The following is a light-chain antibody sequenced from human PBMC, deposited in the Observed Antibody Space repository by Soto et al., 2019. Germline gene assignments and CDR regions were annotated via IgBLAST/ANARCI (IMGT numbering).Light chain of an antibody. CDR2: GNS. V-gene: IGLV1-40*01. CDR3: QSYDSSLSGSV. Sequence: QSVLTQPPSVSGAPGQRVTISCTGSSSNIGAGYDVHWYQQLPGTAPKLLIYGNSNRPSGVPDRFSGSKSCTSASLAITGRQAEDEADYYCQSYDSSLSGSVFGGGTQLTVL. J-gene: IGLJ2*01. CDR1: SSNIGAGYD.